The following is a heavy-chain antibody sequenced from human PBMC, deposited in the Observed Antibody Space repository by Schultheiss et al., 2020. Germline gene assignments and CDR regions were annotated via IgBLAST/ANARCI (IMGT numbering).Heavy chain of an antibody. D-gene: IGHD3-3*01. V-gene: IGHV4-61*08. CDR2: INHSGST. Sequence: SATLSLTCTVSGGSISSGDYYWSWIRQPPGKGLEWIGEINHSGSTNYNPSLKSRVTISVDTSKNQFSLKLSSVTAADTAVYYCARRITIFGVDSTEGGRVEGPYYYYYMDVWGKGTTVTVAS. J-gene: IGHJ6*03. CDR1: GGSISSGDYY. CDR3: ARRITIFGVDSTEGGRVEGPYYYYYMDV.